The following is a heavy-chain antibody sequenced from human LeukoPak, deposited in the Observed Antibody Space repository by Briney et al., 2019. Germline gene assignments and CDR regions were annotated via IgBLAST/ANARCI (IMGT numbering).Heavy chain of an antibody. V-gene: IGHV1-18*01. CDR1: GYTFTSYG. J-gene: IGHJ4*02. Sequence: ASVKVSCKASGYTFTSYGISWVRQAPGQGLEWMGWISAYNGNTNYAQKLQGRVTMTTDTSTSTAYMELRSLRSDDTAVYYCARSLSYSSGWYEGGYWGQGTLVTVSS. CDR3: ARSLSYSSGWYEGGY. D-gene: IGHD6-19*01. CDR2: ISAYNGNT.